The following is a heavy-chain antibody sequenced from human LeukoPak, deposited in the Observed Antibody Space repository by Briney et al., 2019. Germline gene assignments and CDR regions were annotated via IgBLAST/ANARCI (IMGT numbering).Heavy chain of an antibody. CDR2: ISNDGSRK. CDR3: ARDRAWNCFDY. V-gene: IGHV3-30*03. D-gene: IGHD3-3*01. J-gene: IGHJ4*02. Sequence: GGSLRLSCAPSGFTFSRHGMHWVRQAPGKGLGWVAIISNDGSRKYYAHSVEGRFTISRDNSKNTLYLQMDSLRAEDTAVYYCARDRAWNCFDYWGQGTLVTVSS. CDR1: GFTFSRHG.